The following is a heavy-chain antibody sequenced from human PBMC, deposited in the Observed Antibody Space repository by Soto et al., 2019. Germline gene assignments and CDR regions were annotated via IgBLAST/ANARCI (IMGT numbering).Heavy chain of an antibody. CDR1: GFTFSSYG. CDR3: AKELYRSGSLDY. CDR2: ISYDGSNK. J-gene: IGHJ4*02. V-gene: IGHV3-30*18. D-gene: IGHD6-19*01. Sequence: GGSLRLSCAASGFTFSSYGMHWVRQAPGKGLEWVAVISYDGSNKYYADSVKGRFTISRDNSKNTLYLQMNSLRAEDTAVYYCAKELYRSGSLDYWGQGTLVTVSS.